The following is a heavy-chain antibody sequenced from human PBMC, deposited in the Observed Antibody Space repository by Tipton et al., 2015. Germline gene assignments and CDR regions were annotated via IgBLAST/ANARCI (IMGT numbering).Heavy chain of an antibody. Sequence: TLSLTCAVEGGSFSYHYWSWIRQPPGKALEWIGEIYPTTSTNYNPSLKSRVTISVDTSKNQFSLKLSSVTAADTAVYYCARHKDSGTYPLDYWGQGTLVTVSS. J-gene: IGHJ4*02. D-gene: IGHD3-10*01. CDR3: ARHKDSGTYPLDY. V-gene: IGHV4-34*01. CDR1: GGSFSYHY. CDR2: IYPTTST.